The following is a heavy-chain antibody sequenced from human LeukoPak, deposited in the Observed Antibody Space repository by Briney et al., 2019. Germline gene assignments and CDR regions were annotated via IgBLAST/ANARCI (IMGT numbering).Heavy chain of an antibody. CDR1: GGSISSYY. CDR3: AALWFGDPETPHDY. D-gene: IGHD3-10*01. CDR2: IYYTGST. V-gene: IGHV4-59*01. J-gene: IGHJ4*02. Sequence: SETLSLTCTVSGGSISSYYLGWIRQPPGKGLEWIGYIYYTGSTNYNPSLKSRVTISVDTSKNQFSLKLSSVTAADTAVYYCAALWFGDPETPHDYWGQGTLVTVSS.